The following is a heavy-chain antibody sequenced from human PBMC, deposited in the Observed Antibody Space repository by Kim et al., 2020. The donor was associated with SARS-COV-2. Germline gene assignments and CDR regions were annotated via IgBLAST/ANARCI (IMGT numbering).Heavy chain of an antibody. CDR2: IYYSGST. CDR3: EAYAPGMTSDY. V-gene: IGHV4-39*01. D-gene: IGHD6-13*01. Sequence: SETLSLTCAVSGGSISSSTYYWGWIRQPPGKGLEWIGSIYYSGSTYYNPSLKSRVTISVDTSKNQFSLKLSSVTAADTGVYYCEAYAPGMTSDYWGQGTLVTVSS. J-gene: IGHJ4*02. CDR1: GGSISSSTYY.